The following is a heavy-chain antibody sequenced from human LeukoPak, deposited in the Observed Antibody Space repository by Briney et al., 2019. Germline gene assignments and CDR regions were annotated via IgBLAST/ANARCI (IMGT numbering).Heavy chain of an antibody. CDR3: AKDRVSRITMVRGVRSDAFDI. CDR2: ISGSGGST. Sequence: GGSLRLSCAASGFTFSSYAMSWVRQAPGKGLEWVSAISGSGGSTYYADSVKGRFTISRDNSKNTLYLQMNSLRAEDTAVYYCAKDRVSRITMVRGVRSDAFDIWGQGTMVTVSS. D-gene: IGHD3-10*01. V-gene: IGHV3-23*01. CDR1: GFTFSSYA. J-gene: IGHJ3*02.